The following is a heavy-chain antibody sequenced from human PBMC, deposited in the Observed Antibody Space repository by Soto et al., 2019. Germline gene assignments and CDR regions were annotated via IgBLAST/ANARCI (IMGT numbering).Heavy chain of an antibody. CDR2: ISDDGSQK. D-gene: IGHD6-19*01. CDR3: AKESPGGWHFFDT. V-gene: IGHV3-30*18. Sequence: GGSLRLSXAASGFTFRTYGMHWVRQAPGKGLEWVAFISDDGSQKYYGDSVKGRFTISRDNSKNTLSLRMISLRTEDTSVYYCAKESPGGWHFFDTWGQGTLVTVSS. J-gene: IGHJ4*02. CDR1: GFTFRTYG.